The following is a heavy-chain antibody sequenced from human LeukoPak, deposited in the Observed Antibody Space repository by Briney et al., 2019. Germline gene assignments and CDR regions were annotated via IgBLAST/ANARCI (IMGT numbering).Heavy chain of an antibody. J-gene: IGHJ5*02. CDR1: GGSFSGYY. CDR3: ARAAINYYGSGSYKFDP. D-gene: IGHD3-10*01. CDR2: INHSGST. Sequence: SETLSLTCAVYGGSFSGYYWSWIRQPPGKGLEWIGEINHSGSTNYNPSLKSRVTISVDTSKNQFSLKLSSVTAADTAVYYCARAAINYYGSGSYKFDPWGQGTLVTVSS. V-gene: IGHV4-34*01.